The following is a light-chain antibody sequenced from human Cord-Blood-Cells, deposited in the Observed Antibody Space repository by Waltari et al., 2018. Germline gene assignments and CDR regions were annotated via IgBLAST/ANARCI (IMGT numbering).Light chain of an antibody. V-gene: IGLV2-14*01. CDR1: RSDVGGYNY. Sequence: QSALTQPASVSGSPGQSITISCTGTRSDVGGYNYVSWYQQHPGKAPKLMIYDVSNRPSGVSNRFSGSKSGNTASLTISGLRAEDEADYYCSSYTSSSTLVFGGGTKLTVL. CDR2: DVS. J-gene: IGLJ2*01. CDR3: SSYTSSSTLV.